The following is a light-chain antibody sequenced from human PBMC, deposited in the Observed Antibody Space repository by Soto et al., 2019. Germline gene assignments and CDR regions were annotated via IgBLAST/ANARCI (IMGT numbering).Light chain of an antibody. J-gene: IGLJ3*02. CDR3: ETWDGYSWV. Sequence: QPVLTQSSSASASLGSSVKLTCTLSSGRSSYIIAWHQQQPGKAPRFLMNLEGSGSYNKGSGIPDRFSGSSSGADRYLTISNLQSEDEADYYCETWDGYSWVFGGGTQLTVL. CDR2: LEGSGSY. CDR1: SGRSSYI. V-gene: IGLV4-60*03.